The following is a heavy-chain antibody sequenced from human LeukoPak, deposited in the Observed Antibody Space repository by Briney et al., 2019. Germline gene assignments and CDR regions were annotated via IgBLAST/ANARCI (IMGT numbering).Heavy chain of an antibody. CDR1: GGSISSDY. V-gene: IGHV4-4*07. D-gene: IGHD3-3*01. J-gene: IGHJ4*02. Sequence: SETLSLTCTVSGGSISSDYWIWIRQPAGKGLEWIGRIYTSGSTNYNPSLKSRVTMSVDTSKNQFSLKLSSVTAADTAVYYCARENVLRFLEWLSYFDYWGQGTLVTVSS. CDR3: ARENVLRFLEWLSYFDY. CDR2: IYTSGST.